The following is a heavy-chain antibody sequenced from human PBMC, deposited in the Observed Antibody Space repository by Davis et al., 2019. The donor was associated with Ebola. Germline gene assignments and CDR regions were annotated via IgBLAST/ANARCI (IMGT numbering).Heavy chain of an antibody. CDR3: ARPYYYDSNGYYLQDEYYYYGMGV. CDR2: INTKTGNP. D-gene: IGHD3-22*01. J-gene: IGHJ6*04. V-gene: IGHV7-4-1*02. CDR1: RYSFSNYA. Sequence: ASVKVSCKASRYSFSNYAMSWLRQAPGQGLEWMGWINTKTGNPTYAQGFTGRFVFSLDTSVTTAYLQISGLKPEDTAVYFCARPYYYDSNGYYLQDEYYYYGMGVWGKGTTVTVSS.